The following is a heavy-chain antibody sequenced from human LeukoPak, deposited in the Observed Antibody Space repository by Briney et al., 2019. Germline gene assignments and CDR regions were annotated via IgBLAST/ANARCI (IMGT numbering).Heavy chain of an antibody. CDR2: IYSGGST. CDR1: GFTVSSNY. D-gene: IGHD1-26*01. Sequence: PGGSLRLSCAASGFTVSSNYMSWVRQAPGKGLEWVSVIYSGGSTYYADSVKGRFTISRDNSKNTLYLQMNSLRAEDTAVYYCARDQIVGATNGYYYYYGMDVWGQGTTVTVSS. CDR3: ARDQIVGATNGYYYYYGMDV. V-gene: IGHV3-66*01. J-gene: IGHJ6*02.